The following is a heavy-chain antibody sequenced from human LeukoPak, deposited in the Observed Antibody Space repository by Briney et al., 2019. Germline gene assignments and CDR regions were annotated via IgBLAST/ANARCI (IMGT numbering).Heavy chain of an antibody. CDR2: IYYSGST. CDR3: ARIHSSGWNWFDP. J-gene: IGHJ5*02. D-gene: IGHD6-19*01. Sequence: KPSETLSLTCTVSGGSISSHYWSWIRQPPGKGLEWIGYIYYSGSTNYNPSLKSRVTISVDTSKNQFSLKLSSVTAADTAVYYCARIHSSGWNWFDPWGQGTLVTVSS. V-gene: IGHV4-59*11. CDR1: GGSISSHY.